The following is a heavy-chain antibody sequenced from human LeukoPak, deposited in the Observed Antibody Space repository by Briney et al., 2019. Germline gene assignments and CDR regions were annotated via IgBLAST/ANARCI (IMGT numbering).Heavy chain of an antibody. CDR1: GYRFISNY. CDR3: AREGSYCVGGDCYSFDF. CDR2: MHPGNGNT. Sequence: ASVKVSCKASGYRFISNYIQWVRQAPGLGPEWMGWMHPGNGNTRYAEKFQGRVAMTRDTSINTAYMDLSSLRSDDTAVYYCAREGSYCVGGDCYSFDFWGQGTLITVSS. J-gene: IGHJ4*02. V-gene: IGHV1-2*02. D-gene: IGHD2-21*02.